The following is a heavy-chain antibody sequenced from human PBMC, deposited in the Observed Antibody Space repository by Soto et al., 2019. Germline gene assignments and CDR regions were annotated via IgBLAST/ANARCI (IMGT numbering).Heavy chain of an antibody. CDR2: IYYSGST. CDR1: GGSISSSSYY. V-gene: IGHV4-39*01. J-gene: IGHJ5*02. D-gene: IGHD5-18*01. CDR3: ASLGHTDMAS. Sequence: SETLSLTCTVSGGSISSSSYYWCWIRHPPGKGLEWIGSIYYSGSTYYNPSLKSRVTISVDTSKNQFSLKLSSVTASDTAVYYCASLGHTDMASWGQGTLVTVSS.